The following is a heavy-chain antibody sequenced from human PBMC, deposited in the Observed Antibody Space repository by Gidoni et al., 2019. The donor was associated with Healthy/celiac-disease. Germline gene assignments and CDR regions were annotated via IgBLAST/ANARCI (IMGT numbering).Heavy chain of an antibody. CDR3: ARDMGIAVAGTPCPWFDP. CDR2: IWYDGSNK. V-gene: IGHV3-33*01. CDR1: GFTFSSYG. Sequence: QVQLVESGGGVVQPGRSLRLSCGASGFTFSSYGMPWVRQAPGKGLEWGAVIWYDGSNKYYADSVKGRFTISRDNSKNTLYLQMNSLRAEDTAVYYCARDMGIAVAGTPCPWFDPWGQGTLVTVSS. D-gene: IGHD6-19*01. J-gene: IGHJ5*02.